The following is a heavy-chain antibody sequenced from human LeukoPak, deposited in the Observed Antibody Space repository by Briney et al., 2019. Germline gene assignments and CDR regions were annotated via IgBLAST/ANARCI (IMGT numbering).Heavy chain of an antibody. J-gene: IGHJ4*02. Sequence: GASVTVSCKASGYTFTGYYMHWVRQAPGQGLEWMGWINPNSGGTNYAQKFQGRVTMTRDTSISTAYMELSRLRSDDTAVYYCARDGLVGATSLDYWGQGTLVTVSS. V-gene: IGHV1-2*02. CDR2: INPNSGGT. CDR3: ARDGLVGATSLDY. CDR1: GYTFTGYY. D-gene: IGHD1-26*01.